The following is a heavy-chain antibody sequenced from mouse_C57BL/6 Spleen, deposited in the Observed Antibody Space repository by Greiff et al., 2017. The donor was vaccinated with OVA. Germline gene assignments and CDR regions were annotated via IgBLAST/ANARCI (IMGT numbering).Heavy chain of an antibody. D-gene: IGHD2-13*01. CDR3: ARSRGYGDAHFDY. V-gene: IGHV1-82*01. J-gene: IGHJ2*01. CDR2: IYPGDGDT. CDR1: GYAFSSSW. Sequence: QVQLQQSGPELVKPGASVKISCKASGYAFSSSWMNWVKQRPGKGLEWIGRIYPGDGDTNYNGKFKGKATLTADKSSSTAYMQLSSLTSEDSAVYFGARSRGYGDAHFDYWGQGTTLTVSS.